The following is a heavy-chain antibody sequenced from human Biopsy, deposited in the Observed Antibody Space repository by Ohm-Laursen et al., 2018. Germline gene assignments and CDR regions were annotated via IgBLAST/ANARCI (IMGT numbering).Heavy chain of an antibody. V-gene: IGHV4-34*08. D-gene: IGHD2-15*01. CDR3: GNEVHGRDY. J-gene: IGHJ4*02. CDR1: GKTLSDYQ. Sequence: TLTLTCAVFGKTLSDYQRSWIRQPPGKGLEWIGQINQAGTTNYNPSLKSRVSISADASKYEFSLRLTSVTAADTAVYLCGNEVHGRDYWGLGAQVTVSS. CDR2: INQAGTT.